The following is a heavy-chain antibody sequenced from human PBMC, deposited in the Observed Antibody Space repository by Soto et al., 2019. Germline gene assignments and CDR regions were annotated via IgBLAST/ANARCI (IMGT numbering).Heavy chain of an antibody. CDR1: GFTFSSYW. J-gene: IGHJ4*02. CDR2: INGDGSST. CDR3: ARESDGANSL. Sequence: GGSLRLSCASSGFTFSSYWMHWVRQAPGKGLVWVSRINGDGSSTGYADSVKGRFTISRDNAKNTLFLQMNSLRAGDTAVYYCARESDGANSLWGQGTLVTVSS. V-gene: IGHV3-74*01. D-gene: IGHD4-17*01.